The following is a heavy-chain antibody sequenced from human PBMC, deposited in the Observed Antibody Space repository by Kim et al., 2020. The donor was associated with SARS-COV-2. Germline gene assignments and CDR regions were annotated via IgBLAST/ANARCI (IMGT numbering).Heavy chain of an antibody. CDR3: RRYGDSYVNY. D-gene: IGHD5-18*01. Sequence: GGSLRLSCAASGFTFSSYWMSWVRQAPGKGLEWVADIYKDGSRKYYVASVRGRTTICNNTEKNLLFQQNSSLGAEETAVYYWRRYGDSYVNYWVERT. J-gene: IGHJ4*02. CDR2: IYKDGSRK. V-gene: IGHV3-7*03. CDR1: GFTFSSYW.